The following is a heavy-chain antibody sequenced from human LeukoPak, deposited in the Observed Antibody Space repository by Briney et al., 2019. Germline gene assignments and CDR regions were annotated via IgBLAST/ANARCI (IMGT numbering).Heavy chain of an antibody. CDR1: GYSLSSGYD. V-gene: IGHV4-38-2*02. CDR2: IYDSGST. D-gene: IGHD6-6*01. CDR3: ARDPYRRDSSSSEFDY. J-gene: IGHJ4*02. Sequence: SETLSLTCTVSGYSLSSGYDWGWIRQPPGKGLEGIGSIYDSGSTYYNPSLKSRVTISVDTSKNQFSLKLSSVTAADTAVYYCARDPYRRDSSSSEFDYWGQGTLVTVSS.